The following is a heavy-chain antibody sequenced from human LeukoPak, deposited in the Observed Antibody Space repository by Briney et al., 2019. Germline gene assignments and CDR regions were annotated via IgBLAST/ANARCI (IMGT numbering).Heavy chain of an antibody. Sequence: GGSLRLSCAASGFTFSSHALSWVRQAPGKGLEWVSSLSGSGYNTYYADSVKGRFTISRDNSKNTLYLQMNSLRAEDTAVYYCARGEEFPRLLWFGESCLPYWGQGTLVTVSS. J-gene: IGHJ4*02. CDR1: GFTFSSHA. V-gene: IGHV3-23*01. CDR3: ARGEEFPRLLWFGESCLPY. D-gene: IGHD3-10*01. CDR2: LSGSGYNT.